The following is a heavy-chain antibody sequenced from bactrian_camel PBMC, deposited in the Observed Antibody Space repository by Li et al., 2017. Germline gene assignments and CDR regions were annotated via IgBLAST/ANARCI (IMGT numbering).Heavy chain of an antibody. D-gene: IGHD2*01. V-gene: IGHV3S63*01. CDR1: GFTFDDSD. Sequence: HVQLVESVGGSVKAGGSLRLSCTTSGFTFDDSDTAWYRQAPGNECELVSSFSSDGKAYYSDSVKGRFTISQDNAENMVYLQMNNLKPEDTAVYYCATENEKGYIWPSRYRHCGYSPSKFGYWGQGTQVTVS. CDR3: ATENEKGYIWPSRYRHCGYSPSKFGY. J-gene: IGHJ6*01. CDR2: FSSDGKA.